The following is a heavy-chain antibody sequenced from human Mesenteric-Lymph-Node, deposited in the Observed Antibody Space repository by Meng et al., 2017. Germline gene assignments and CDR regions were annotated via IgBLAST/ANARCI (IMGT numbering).Heavy chain of an antibody. CDR2: INSDGSST. D-gene: IGHD5-18*01. J-gene: IGHJ3*02. CDR1: GFTFSSYW. CDR3: ASGLKQLWFHAFDI. V-gene: IGHV3-74*01. Sequence: GESLKISCAASGFTFSSYWMHWVRQAPGKGLVWVSRINSDGSSTSYADSVKGRFTISRDNTKNSLYLQMNSLRADYTAVYYCASGLKQLWFHAFDIWGQGTMVTVSS.